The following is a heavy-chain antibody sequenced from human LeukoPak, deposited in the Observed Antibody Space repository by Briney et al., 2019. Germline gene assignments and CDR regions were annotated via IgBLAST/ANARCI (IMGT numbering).Heavy chain of an antibody. V-gene: IGHV3-7*01. CDR1: RFTFSTYW. J-gene: IGHJ4*02. D-gene: IGHD6-19*01. CDR3: AKLVAVPYYFDY. CDR2: IKEDGSEI. Sequence: GGSLRLSCAASRFTFSTYWMTWVRQAPGKGLEWVANIKEDGSEIHYVDSVKGRFTISRDNAKNSLHLQMNSLRVEDTAVYYCAKLVAVPYYFDYWGQGTLVTVSS.